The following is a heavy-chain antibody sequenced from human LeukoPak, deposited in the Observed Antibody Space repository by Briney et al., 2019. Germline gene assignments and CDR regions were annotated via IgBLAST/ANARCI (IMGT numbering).Heavy chain of an antibody. CDR3: ARDHDILTGLHAFDI. J-gene: IGHJ3*02. CDR2: IYYSGST. CDR1: GGSISSYC. Sequence: PSETLSLTCTVSGGSISSYCWSWIRQPPGKGLEWIGYIYYSGSTNYNPSLKSRVTISVDTAKNQFSLKLSSVTAADTAVYYCARDHDILTGLHAFDIWGQGTMVTVSS. D-gene: IGHD3-9*01. V-gene: IGHV4-59*01.